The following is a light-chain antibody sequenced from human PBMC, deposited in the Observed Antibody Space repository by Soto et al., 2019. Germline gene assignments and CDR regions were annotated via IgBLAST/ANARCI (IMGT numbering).Light chain of an antibody. CDR2: RTS. CDR3: QQYNNWPPWT. CDR1: QSISSN. V-gene: IGKV3-15*01. J-gene: IGKJ1*01. Sequence: DIVMTKCRATLSVSPGDRATLSCRASQSISSNLAWYQQKPGQAPRLLMFRTSSRATGFPARFSGSGSGTEFTLTISSLQSEDFAVYYCQQYNNWPPWTFGQGTKVDI.